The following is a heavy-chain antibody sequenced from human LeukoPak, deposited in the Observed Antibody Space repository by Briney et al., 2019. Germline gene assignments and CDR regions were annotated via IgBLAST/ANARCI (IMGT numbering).Heavy chain of an antibody. J-gene: IGHJ4*02. Sequence: GGSLRLSCAASGFTFDDYAMHWVRQAPGKGLEWVSGINWNGGSTGYADSVKGRFTISRDNAKNSLYLQMNSLRAEDTALYHCARGLRYYYDSSGYYDYWGQGTLVTVSS. CDR3: ARGLRYYYDSSGYYDY. D-gene: IGHD3-22*01. V-gene: IGHV3-20*01. CDR2: INWNGGST. CDR1: GFTFDDYA.